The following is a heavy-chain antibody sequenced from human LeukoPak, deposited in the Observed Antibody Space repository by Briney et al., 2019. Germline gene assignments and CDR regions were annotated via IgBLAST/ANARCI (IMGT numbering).Heavy chain of an antibody. V-gene: IGHV3-30*18. CDR1: GFIFSNYG. D-gene: IGHD6-25*01. CDR2: IPHDGRTE. CDR3: AKEPTSYSSGWYFHH. J-gene: IGHJ1*01. Sequence: GGSLRLSCAVSGFIFSNYGMHWVRQAPGKGLEWVAVIPHDGRTEFYADSVKGRFTISRDNSKNTLDLQMFSLRAEDTAVYYCAKEPTSYSSGWYFHHWGQGTLVTVSS.